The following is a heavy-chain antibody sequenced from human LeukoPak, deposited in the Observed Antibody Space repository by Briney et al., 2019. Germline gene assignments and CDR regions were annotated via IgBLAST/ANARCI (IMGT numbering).Heavy chain of an antibody. Sequence: SETLSLTCAVYGGSFSGYFWTWIRQPPGKGLEWIGEINHSGSTYYNPSLKSRVTISVDTSKNQFSLILTSVTAADTAVYYCARGQFQRDYWGQGTLVTVSS. CDR1: GGSFSGYF. CDR2: INHSGST. J-gene: IGHJ4*02. CDR3: ARGQFQRDY. V-gene: IGHV4-34*01. D-gene: IGHD5-24*01.